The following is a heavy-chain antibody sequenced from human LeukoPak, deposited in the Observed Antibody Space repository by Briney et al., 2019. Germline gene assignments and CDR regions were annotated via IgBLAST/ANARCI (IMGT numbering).Heavy chain of an antibody. Sequence: SETLSLTCAVYGGSFSGYYWSWIRQPPGKGLEWIGEINHSGSTNYNPSLKSRVTISVDTSKNQFSLKLSSVTAADTAVYYCARGLHSSGYKPYYYYYGMDVWGQGTTVTVSS. V-gene: IGHV4-34*01. J-gene: IGHJ6*02. CDR3: ARGLHSSGYKPYYYYYGMDV. D-gene: IGHD3-22*01. CDR1: GGSFSGYY. CDR2: INHSGST.